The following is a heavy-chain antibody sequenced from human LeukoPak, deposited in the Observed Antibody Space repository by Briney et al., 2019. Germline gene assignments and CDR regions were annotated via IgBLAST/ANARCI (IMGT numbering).Heavy chain of an antibody. CDR3: ARAGSMIVVVTDYYYMDV. V-gene: IGHV1-8*01. CDR1: GYTFTSYD. Sequence: ASVKVSCKASGYTFTSYDINWVRQATGQGLEWMGWMNPNSGNTGYAQKFQGRVTMTRNTSISTAYMELNSLRAEDTAVYYCARAGSMIVVVTDYYYMDVWGKGTTVTVSS. D-gene: IGHD3-22*01. J-gene: IGHJ6*03. CDR2: MNPNSGNT.